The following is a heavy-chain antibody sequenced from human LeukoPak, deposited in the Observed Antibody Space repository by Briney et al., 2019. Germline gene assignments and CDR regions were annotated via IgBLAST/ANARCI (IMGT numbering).Heavy chain of an antibody. CDR3: AKSMYHYDSSGYYFFGSYDY. D-gene: IGHD3-22*01. CDR2: ISGSGGST. CDR1: GFTCSSYA. Sequence: GGSLRLSCAASGFTCSSYAMSWVRQAPGKGREWVSAISGSGGSTYYADSVKGRFTISRDNSKNTLYLQMNSLRAEDTAVYYCAKSMYHYDSSGYYFFGSYDYWGQGTLVTVSS. V-gene: IGHV3-23*01. J-gene: IGHJ4*02.